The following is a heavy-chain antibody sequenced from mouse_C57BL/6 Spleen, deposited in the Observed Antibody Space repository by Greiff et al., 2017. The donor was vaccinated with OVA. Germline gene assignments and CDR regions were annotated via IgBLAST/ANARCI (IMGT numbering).Heavy chain of an antibody. CDR2: IDPEDGET. D-gene: IGHD2-3*01. CDR1: GFNINDYY. CDR3: ADGYYVDY. V-gene: IGHV14-2*01. J-gene: IGHJ2*01. Sequence: VQLKQSGAELVKPGASVKLSCTASGFNINDYYMHWVKQRTEQGLEWIGRIDPEDGETKYAPNFQSKAAITADTSSNTAYLQLSGLTAEDTAVYYCADGYYVDYWGQGTTLTVSS.